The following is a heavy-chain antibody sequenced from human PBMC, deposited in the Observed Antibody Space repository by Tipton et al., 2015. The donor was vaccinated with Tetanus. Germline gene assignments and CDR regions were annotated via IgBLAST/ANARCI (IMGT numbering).Heavy chain of an antibody. CDR2: IYYSGST. CDR1: GGSISSGGYY. D-gene: IGHD3-22*01. CDR3: ARGEALQQDYYDSSGYAQDAFDI. J-gene: IGHJ3*02. V-gene: IGHV4-31*03. Sequence: TLSLTCTVSGGSISSGGYYWSWIRQHPGKGLEWIGYIYYSGSTYYNPSLKSRVTISVDTSKNQFSLKLSSVTAADTAVYYCARGEALQQDYYDSSGYAQDAFDIWGQGTMVTVSS.